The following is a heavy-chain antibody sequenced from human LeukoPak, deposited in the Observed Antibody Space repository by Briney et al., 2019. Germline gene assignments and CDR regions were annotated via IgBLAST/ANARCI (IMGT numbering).Heavy chain of an antibody. D-gene: IGHD2-15*01. Sequence: GSSVKVSCKASGYTFTSYDINWVRQATGQGREWMGWMNPNSGNTGYAQKFKGRVNITRNTSISPAYMELSSLRSEDTAVYYCARGNRGYCSGGSCYNWFDPWGQGTLVTVSS. V-gene: IGHV1-8*03. CDR1: GYTFTSYD. CDR3: ARGNRGYCSGGSCYNWFDP. J-gene: IGHJ5*02. CDR2: MNPNSGNT.